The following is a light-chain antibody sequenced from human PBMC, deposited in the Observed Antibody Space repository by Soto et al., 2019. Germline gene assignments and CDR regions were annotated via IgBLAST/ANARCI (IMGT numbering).Light chain of an antibody. J-gene: IGLJ2*01. CDR2: EVI. V-gene: IGLV2-14*01. Sequence: QSALTQPASVSASPGQSITISCTGTSSDVGDYNYVSWYQQYPGKAPKLMIYEVINRPSGVSNRFSGSKSGNTASLTISGLQAEDEADYYGSSYRGNSLVVFGGGTKVTVL. CDR3: SSYRGNSLVV. CDR1: SSDVGDYNY.